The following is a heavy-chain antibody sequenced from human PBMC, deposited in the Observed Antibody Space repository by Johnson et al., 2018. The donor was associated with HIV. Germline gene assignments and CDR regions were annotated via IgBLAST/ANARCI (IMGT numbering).Heavy chain of an antibody. CDR1: GFTFSSYA. D-gene: IGHD2-2*03. CDR2: ISYDGSNK. J-gene: IGHJ3*02. Sequence: QVQLVESGGGVVQPGRSLRLSCAASGFTFSSYAMHWVRQAPGKGLEWVAVISYDGSNKYYADSVKGRFTISRDNSKNTLYLQMNSLRAEDTAVYYCARDVDIVVVPAASSSWYVANDAFDIWGQGTMVTVSS. CDR3: ARDVDIVVVPAASSSWYVANDAFDI. V-gene: IGHV3-30-3*01.